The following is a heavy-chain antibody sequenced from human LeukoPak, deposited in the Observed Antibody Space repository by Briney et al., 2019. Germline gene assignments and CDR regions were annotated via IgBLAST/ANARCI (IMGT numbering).Heavy chain of an antibody. V-gene: IGHV3-30*03. J-gene: IGHJ1*01. Sequence: PGRSLRLSCAASGFTFSSYGMHWVRQAQGKGLEWVAVISYDGSNKYYADSVKGRFTISRDNSKNTLYLQMNSLRAEDTAVYYCAREYYYDSSGAEYFQHWGQGTLVTVSS. CDR2: ISYDGSNK. CDR3: AREYYYDSSGAEYFQH. CDR1: GFTFSSYG. D-gene: IGHD3-22*01.